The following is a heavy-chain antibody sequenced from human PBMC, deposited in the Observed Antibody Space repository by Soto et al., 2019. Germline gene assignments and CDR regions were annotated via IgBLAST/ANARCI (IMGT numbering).Heavy chain of an antibody. CDR1: VYSFTSYW. D-gene: IGHD6-6*01. J-gene: IGHJ3*02. CDR2: IDPSDSYT. V-gene: IGHV5-10-1*01. CDR3: ASGEYSSSPDAFDI. Sequence: GESLNISCKGSVYSFTSYWNSWVRQMPGKGLVWMGRIDPSDSYTNYSPSFQGHVTISADKSISTAYLQWSSLKASDTAMYYCASGEYSSSPDAFDIWGQGTLVTVSS.